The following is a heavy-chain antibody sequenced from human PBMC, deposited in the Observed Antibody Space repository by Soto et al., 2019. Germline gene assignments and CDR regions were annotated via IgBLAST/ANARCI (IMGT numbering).Heavy chain of an antibody. V-gene: IGHV1-18*01. CDR1: GYTFTSYA. J-gene: IGHJ4*02. D-gene: IGHD4-4*01. CDR3: ARDYGDGYSYFDY. CDR2: ISAYNGNT. Sequence: ASVKVSCKASGYTFTSYAMHWVRQAPGQRLEWMGWISAYNGNTNYAQKLQGRVTMTTDTSTSTAYMELRSLRSDDTAVYYCARDYGDGYSYFDYWGQGTLVTVSS.